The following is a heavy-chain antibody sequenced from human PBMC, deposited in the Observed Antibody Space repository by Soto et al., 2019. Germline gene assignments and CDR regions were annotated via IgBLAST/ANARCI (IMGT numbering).Heavy chain of an antibody. CDR1: GGSISSYY. CDR3: AREDYYYDSSGYKYYFDY. Sequence: QVQLQESGPGLVKPSETLSLTCTVSGGSISSYYWSWIRQPAGKGLEWIGRIYTSGSTNYNPSLKSRVTMSVDTSKNQFPLKLSSVTAADTAVYYCAREDYYYDSSGYKYYFDYWGQGTLVTVSS. CDR2: IYTSGST. D-gene: IGHD3-22*01. J-gene: IGHJ4*02. V-gene: IGHV4-4*07.